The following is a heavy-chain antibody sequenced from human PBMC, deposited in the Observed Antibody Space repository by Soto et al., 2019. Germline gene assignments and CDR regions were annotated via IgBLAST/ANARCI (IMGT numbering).Heavy chain of an antibody. J-gene: IGHJ3*02. CDR1: GYTFTSYA. CDR3: AGELSSQEDAFDI. CDR2: INAGNGNT. D-gene: IGHD6-6*01. V-gene: IGHV1-3*01. Sequence: GASVKVSCKASGYTFTSYAMHWVRQAPGQRLEWMGWINAGNGNTKYSQKFQGRVTITRDTSASTAYMELSSLRSEDTAVYYCAGELSSQEDAFDIWGQGTMVTVSS.